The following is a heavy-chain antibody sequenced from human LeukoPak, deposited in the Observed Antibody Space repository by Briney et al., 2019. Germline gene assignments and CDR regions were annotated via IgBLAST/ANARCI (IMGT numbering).Heavy chain of an antibody. CDR3: ARDYGGSSPFDY. J-gene: IGHJ4*02. Sequence: PGGSLRLSCAASGFTFSSYSMSWVRQAPGKGLEWVSAISASGGSTYYADSVRGRFTISRDNSKNTLYLQMNSLRAEDTAVYYCARDYGGSSPFDYWGQGTLVTVSS. D-gene: IGHD4-23*01. CDR2: ISASGGST. V-gene: IGHV3-23*01. CDR1: GFTFSSYS.